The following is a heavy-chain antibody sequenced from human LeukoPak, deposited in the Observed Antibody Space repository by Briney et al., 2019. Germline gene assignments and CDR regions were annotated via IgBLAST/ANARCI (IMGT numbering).Heavy chain of an antibody. CDR3: ARESLSSYNYGYGSFDY. CDR2: IYHSGTT. J-gene: IGHJ4*02. D-gene: IGHD5-24*01. Sequence: KASETLSLTCSVSGGSLISYYWSWLRQPPGKGLEWIGYIYHSGTTNYNPSLKSRVTISVDTSKNQFSLRLSSVTAADTAVYYCARESLSSYNYGYGSFDYWGQGTLVTVSS. V-gene: IGHV4-59*01. CDR1: GGSLISYY.